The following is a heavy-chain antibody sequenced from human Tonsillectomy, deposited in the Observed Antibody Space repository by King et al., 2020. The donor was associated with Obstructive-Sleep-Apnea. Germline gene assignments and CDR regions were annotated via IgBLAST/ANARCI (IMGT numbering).Heavy chain of an antibody. Sequence: VQLVESGGGVVQPGGSLRLSCAASGFTFSTYGMHWVRQAPGKGLEWVAFIRYDGSNKYYADSVKGRFTISRDNSKNTLFLQMNSLRAEDTAVYYCAKDLGAFSGGSIPDYWGQGTLVTVSS. CDR1: GFTFSTYG. V-gene: IGHV3-30*02. J-gene: IGHJ4*02. CDR2: IRYDGSNK. CDR3: AKDLGAFSGGSIPDY. D-gene: IGHD1-26*01.